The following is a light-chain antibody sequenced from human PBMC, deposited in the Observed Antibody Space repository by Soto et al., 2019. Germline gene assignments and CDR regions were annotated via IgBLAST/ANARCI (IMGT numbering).Light chain of an antibody. CDR1: SSNIGNNY. CDR2: RNN. Sequence: QSVLTQPPSASGTPGQRVTISCSGSSSNIGNNYVYWYQHLPGTAPKLLIYRNNQRPSGVPDRLSGSKSGTSASLAISGLRSDDESDYYCAAWDASLNGPVFGGGTQLTVL. CDR3: AAWDASLNGPV. V-gene: IGLV1-47*01. J-gene: IGLJ2*01.